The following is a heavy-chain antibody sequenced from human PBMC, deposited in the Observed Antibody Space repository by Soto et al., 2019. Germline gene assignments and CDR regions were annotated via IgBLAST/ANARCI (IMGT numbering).Heavy chain of an antibody. J-gene: IGHJ6*02. CDR2: IRSKAYGVTT. D-gene: IGHD6-13*01. V-gene: IGHV3-49*03. Sequence: GVSLRLSCTTSGFTFSDYAISWFRQAPGKGLEWVGVIRSKAYGVTTDYAASVKGRFAISRDDSKSTAYLQMNSVTTEDTAVYFSAKYTYNSRYSLFGMDVWGRGTTVTVS. CDR3: AKYTYNSRYSLFGMDV. CDR1: GFTFSDYA.